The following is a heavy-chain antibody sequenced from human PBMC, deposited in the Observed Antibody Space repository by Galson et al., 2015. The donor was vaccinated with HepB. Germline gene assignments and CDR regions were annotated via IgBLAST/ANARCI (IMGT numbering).Heavy chain of an antibody. CDR3: ARVDSRSRITGTTAY. V-gene: IGHV1-2*02. J-gene: IGHJ4*02. CDR1: GSTFTGYY. CDR2: INPNSGGT. Sequence: SVTVSCKASGSTFTGYYMHWVRQAPGQGLEWMGWINPNSGGTNYAQKFQGRVTMTRDTSISTAYMELSRLRSDDTAVYYCARVDSRSRITGTTAYWGQGTLVTVSS. D-gene: IGHD1-20*01.